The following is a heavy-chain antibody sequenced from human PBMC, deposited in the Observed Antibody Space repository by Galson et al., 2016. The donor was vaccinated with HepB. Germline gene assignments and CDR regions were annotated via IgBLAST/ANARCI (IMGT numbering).Heavy chain of an antibody. CDR1: GYTFTSYG. Sequence: SVKVSCKASGYTFTSYGISWVRQAPGQGLEWMGWIATYNGDTHYAQKFQGSLTMTTNTSTTTAYMELRSLRFDDTAVYYCARDRIKVVPPVIDWFDPWGQGTLVTVSS. CDR3: ARDRIKVVPPVIDWFDP. V-gene: IGHV1-18*04. CDR2: IATYNGDT. J-gene: IGHJ5*02. D-gene: IGHD2-2*01.